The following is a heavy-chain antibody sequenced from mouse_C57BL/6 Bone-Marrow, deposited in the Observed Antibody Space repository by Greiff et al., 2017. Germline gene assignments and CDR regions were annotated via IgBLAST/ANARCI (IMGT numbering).Heavy chain of an antibody. D-gene: IGHD1-1*02. J-gene: IGHJ2*01. CDR2: IRLKSDNYAT. CDR1: GFTFSNYW. V-gene: IGHV6-3*01. CDR3: TGGGLLRDFDY. Sequence: EVQLVESGGGLVQPGGSMKLSCVASGFTFSNYWMNWVRQSPEKGLEWVAQIRLKSDNYATHYAESVKGRFTIPRDDSKSSFYLQMNHLRAEDAGVYYCTGGGLLRDFDYWGQGTALTVSS.